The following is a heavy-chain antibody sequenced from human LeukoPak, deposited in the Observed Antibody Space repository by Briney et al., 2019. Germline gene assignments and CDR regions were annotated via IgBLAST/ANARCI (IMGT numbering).Heavy chain of an antibody. CDR2: VSPKTGRT. V-gene: IGHV1-8*01. D-gene: IGHD1-1*01. CDR1: GYTFRIHD. CDR3: ARESERNDGWFDS. J-gene: IGHJ5*01. Sequence: ASVLVSCKASGYTFRIHDINWVRQAPGQGLEWMGWVSPKTGRTGYAQKFQGRVYMTTNASLSTAYMELSSLRSDDTAVYFCARESERNDGWFDSWGQGTLVTVSS.